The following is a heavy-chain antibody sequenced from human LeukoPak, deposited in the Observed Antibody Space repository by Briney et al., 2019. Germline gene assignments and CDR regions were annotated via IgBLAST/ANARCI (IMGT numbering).Heavy chain of an antibody. CDR2: MYYDGSI. Sequence: SEPQSLTCTVSGGSIYSTSFYWGWIRKPPGKGLEWIGRMYYDGSIYYNPSLKSRVTISVDTSKNQFSLKLTSVTAADPAVYFCARRSDSGRDDGEDYFDYGGRGTLVTVSS. J-gene: IGHJ4*02. V-gene: IGHV4-39*01. CDR3: ARRSDSGRDDGEDYFDY. CDR1: GGSIYSTSFY. D-gene: IGHD1-26*01.